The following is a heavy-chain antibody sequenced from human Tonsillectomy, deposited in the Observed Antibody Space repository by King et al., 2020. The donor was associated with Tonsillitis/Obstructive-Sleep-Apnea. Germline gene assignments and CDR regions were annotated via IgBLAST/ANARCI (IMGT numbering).Heavy chain of an antibody. CDR1: GFSFSSYT. CDR2: ISGSASTT. CDR3: AKDLRRTQLERTAAFDI. Sequence: VQLVESGGGLVQPGGSLRLSCVVSGFSFSSYTMNWVRQAPGKGLEWVSSISGSASTTYYADSVKDRFTISRDNFKNTLVLQMNSLRAEDTAVYYCAKDLRRTQLERTAAFDIWGQGTMVTVSS. V-gene: IGHV3-23*04. J-gene: IGHJ3*02. D-gene: IGHD1-1*01.